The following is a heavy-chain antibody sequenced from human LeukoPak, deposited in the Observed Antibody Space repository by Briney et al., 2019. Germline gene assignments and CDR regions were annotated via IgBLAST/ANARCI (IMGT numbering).Heavy chain of an antibody. J-gene: IGHJ5*02. CDR1: GYTFTGYH. CDR2: INPNSGGT. D-gene: IGHD2-15*01. CDR3: ARGYCTGDSCSGAWFDP. V-gene: IGHV1-2*02. Sequence: ASVKVSCKASGYTFTGYHIHWVRQAPGQGLEWMGWINPNSGGTNYAQKFQGRVTMTRDTSISTAYIELNRLRSDDTALYYCARGYCTGDSCSGAWFDPWGRGTLVTVSS.